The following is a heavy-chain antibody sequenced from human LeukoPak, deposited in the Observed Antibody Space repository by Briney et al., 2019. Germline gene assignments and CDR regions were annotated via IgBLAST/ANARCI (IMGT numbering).Heavy chain of an antibody. CDR3: ARVLPLAAAEDAFDI. Sequence: HTGGSLRLSCAASGFTFSSYWMHWVRQAPGKGLVWVSRINTDGSSTSYADSVKGRFTISRDNAKNTLYLQMNSLRAEDTAVYYCARVLPLAAAEDAFDIWGQGTMVTVSS. V-gene: IGHV3-74*01. CDR1: GFTFSSYW. CDR2: INTDGSST. D-gene: IGHD6-13*01. J-gene: IGHJ3*02.